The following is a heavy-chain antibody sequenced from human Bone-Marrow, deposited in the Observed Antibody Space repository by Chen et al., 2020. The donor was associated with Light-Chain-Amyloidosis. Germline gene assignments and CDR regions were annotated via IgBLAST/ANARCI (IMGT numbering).Heavy chain of an antibody. CDR1: GYTFPNYW. V-gene: IGHV5-51*01. CDR3: ARRRDGYNFDY. Sequence: EVQLEQSGPEVKKPGESLKISCKGSGYTFPNYWIGWVRQMPGKGLEWMGVHYPDNSGSRYNPSFGGQVTISADKFITTAYLQWRSLKASDTAMYYCARRRDGYNFDYWGQGTLVTVSS. D-gene: IGHD5-12*01. J-gene: IGHJ4*02. CDR2: HYPDNSGS.